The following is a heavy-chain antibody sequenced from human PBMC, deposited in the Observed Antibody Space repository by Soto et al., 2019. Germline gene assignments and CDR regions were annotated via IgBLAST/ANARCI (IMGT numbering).Heavy chain of an antibody. Sequence: ETLSLTCTVSGGSISSSSYYWGWIRQPPGKGLEWIGSIYYSGSTYYNPSLKSRVTISVDTSKNQFSLKLSSVTAADTAVYYCASRPFFGVGATYAAAFDIWGQGTMVTVSS. CDR2: IYYSGST. CDR1: GGSISSSSYY. V-gene: IGHV4-39*01. CDR3: ASRPFFGVGATYAAAFDI. D-gene: IGHD1-26*01. J-gene: IGHJ3*02.